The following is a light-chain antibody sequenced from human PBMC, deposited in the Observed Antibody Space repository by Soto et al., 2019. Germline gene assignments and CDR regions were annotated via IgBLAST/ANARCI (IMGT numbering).Light chain of an antibody. Sequence: EIVLTQSPATLSLSPGERATLSCRASQSVSSYLAWYQQKSGQTPRLLIYDASNRATGIPARFSGSGSGTDFTLPISSRETEDFAVYYCQHRSNWLGTFGPGTKVDIK. J-gene: IGKJ3*01. CDR1: QSVSSY. V-gene: IGKV3-11*01. CDR2: DAS. CDR3: QHRSNWLGT.